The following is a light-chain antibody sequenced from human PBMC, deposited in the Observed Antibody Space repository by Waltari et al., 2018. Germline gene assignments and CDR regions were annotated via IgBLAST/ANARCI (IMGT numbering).Light chain of an antibody. CDR2: GAS. CDR1: QGISNY. J-gene: IGKJ4*01. CDR3: QKYNGAPLT. V-gene: IGKV1-27*01. Sequence: DIQVTQSPSSLSASVGDRVTITCRASQGISNYLAWYQQKPGTIPKLPIYGASTLESGVPFRFSGSGSGTDFTLTISSLQSEDVATYYCQKYNGAPLTFGGGTKVEIK.